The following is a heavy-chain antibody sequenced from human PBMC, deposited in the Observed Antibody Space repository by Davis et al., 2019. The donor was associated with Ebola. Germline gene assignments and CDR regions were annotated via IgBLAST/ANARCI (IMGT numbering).Heavy chain of an antibody. CDR2: IYYSGST. Sequence: PSETLSLTCTVSGGSVSSGSYYWSWIRQPPGKGLEWIGYIYYSGSTNYNPSLKSRVTISVDTSKNQFSLKLSSVTAADTAVYYCARESSIAPLDYWGQGTLVTVSS. V-gene: IGHV4-61*01. CDR3: ARESSIAPLDY. CDR1: GGSVSSGSYY. D-gene: IGHD2-21*01. J-gene: IGHJ4*02.